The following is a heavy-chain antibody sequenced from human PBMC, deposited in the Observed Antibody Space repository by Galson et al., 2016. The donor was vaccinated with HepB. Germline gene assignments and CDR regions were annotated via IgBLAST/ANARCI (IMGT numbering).Heavy chain of an antibody. CDR1: GFIFSSYD. D-gene: IGHD1-7*01. Sequence: SLRLSCAASGFIFSSYDMYWVRQAPGKGLEWVAVISLDGSNTYYADSVKGRFTISRDNSNNTLYLQMNSLRAEDTAVYYCAKDHHWNYVHSYYGMDLWGQGTTVTVSS. J-gene: IGHJ6*02. V-gene: IGHV3-30*18. CDR3: AKDHHWNYVHSYYGMDL. CDR2: ISLDGSNT.